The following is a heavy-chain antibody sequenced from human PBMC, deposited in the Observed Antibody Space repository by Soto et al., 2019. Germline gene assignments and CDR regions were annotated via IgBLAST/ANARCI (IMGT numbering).Heavy chain of an antibody. D-gene: IGHD5-12*01. V-gene: IGHV4-39*01. CDR2: IYYSGST. CDR3: ARHYSGYDNAAFDI. CDR1: GGSISSSSYY. J-gene: IGHJ3*02. Sequence: SETLSLTCTVSGGSISSSSYYWGWIRQPPGKGLEWIGSIYYSGSTYYNPSLKSRVTISVDTSKNQFSLKLSSVTAADTAVYYCARHYSGYDNAAFDIWGQGTMVTVSS.